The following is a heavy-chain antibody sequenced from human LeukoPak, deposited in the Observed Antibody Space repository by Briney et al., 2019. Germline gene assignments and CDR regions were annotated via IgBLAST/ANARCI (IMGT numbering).Heavy chain of an antibody. V-gene: IGHV4-61*02. CDR2: IYTSGST. J-gene: IGHJ5*02. CDR1: GGSISSGSYY. Sequence: SQTLSLTCTVSGGSISSGSYYWSWIRQPAGKGLEWIGRIYTSGSTYYNPSLKSRVTISVDTSKNQFSLKLSSVTAADTAVYYCARVIGYCSSTSCYWFDPWGQGTLVTVSS. CDR3: ARVIGYCSSTSCYWFDP. D-gene: IGHD2-2*01.